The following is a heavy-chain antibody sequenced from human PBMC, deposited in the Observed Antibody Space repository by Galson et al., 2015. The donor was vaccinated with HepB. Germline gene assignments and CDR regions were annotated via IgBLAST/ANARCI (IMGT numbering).Heavy chain of an antibody. CDR1: GFTSSSYG. D-gene: IGHD4-11*01. V-gene: IGHV3-30*18. CDR2: ISYDGSNK. Sequence: SLRLSCAASGFTSSSYGMHWVRQAPGKGLEWVAVISYDGSNKYYADSVQGRFTISRDNSKNTLYLQMNSLRAEDTAVYYCAKDRGSHYSNYPRIDYWGQGTLVTVSS. CDR3: AKDRGSHYSNYPRIDY. J-gene: IGHJ4*02.